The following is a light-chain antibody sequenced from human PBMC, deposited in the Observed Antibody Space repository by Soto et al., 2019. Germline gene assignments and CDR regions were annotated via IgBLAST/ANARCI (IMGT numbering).Light chain of an antibody. J-gene: IGKJ1*01. CDR2: CAS. Sequence: EIVLTQSPGTLSLSPGERATLFCRASQSIATSQLAWYQQKPGQAPRLLICASTRATGIPDRFSDSGSGTDFTLTISRLEPEDFAVYYCQQFAASPRTFGQGTTVEIK. V-gene: IGKV3-20*01. CDR3: QQFAASPRT. CDR1: QSIATSQ.